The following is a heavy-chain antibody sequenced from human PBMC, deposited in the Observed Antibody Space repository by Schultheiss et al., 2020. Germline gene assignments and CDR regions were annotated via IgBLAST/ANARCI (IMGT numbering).Heavy chain of an antibody. V-gene: IGHV4-59*01. CDR1: GGSISNSY. J-gene: IGHJ4*02. CDR3: ARAVGYSSGWFDY. CDR2: IYYSGST. Sequence: SETLSLTCTVSGGSISNSYWSWIRQPPGKGLEWIGYIYYSGSTNYNPSLKSRVTISVDTSKNQFSLKLSSVTAADTAVYYCARAVGYSSGWFDYWGQGTLVTVSS. D-gene: IGHD6-19*01.